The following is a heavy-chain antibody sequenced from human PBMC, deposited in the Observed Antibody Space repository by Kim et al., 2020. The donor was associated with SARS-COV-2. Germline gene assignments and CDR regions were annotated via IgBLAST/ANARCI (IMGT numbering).Heavy chain of an antibody. CDR3: AKDLDSSGYTGWFDP. CDR1: GFTFSSYG. D-gene: IGHD3-22*01. J-gene: IGHJ5*02. V-gene: IGHV3-33*06. CDR2: IWYDGSNK. Sequence: GGSLRLSCAASGFTFSSYGMHWVRQAPGKGLEWVAVIWYDGSNKYYADSVKGRFTISRDNSKNTLYLQMNSLRAEDTAVYYCAKDLDSSGYTGWFDPWGQGTLVTVSS.